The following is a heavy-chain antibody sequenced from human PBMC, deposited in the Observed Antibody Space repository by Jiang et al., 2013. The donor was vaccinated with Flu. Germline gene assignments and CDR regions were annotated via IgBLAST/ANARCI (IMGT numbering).Heavy chain of an antibody. Sequence: GAEVKKPGSSVKVSCKASGYIFRRYGITWVRQAPGQGLEWMGWISIYTGDTYYAQKFQGRVTMTTDTSTTTAYMELTSLRSDDTAKYYCARGQAWFDRWGQGTLVTVSS. J-gene: IGHJ5*02. CDR2: ISIYTGDT. CDR3: ARGQAWFDR. CDR1: GYIFRRYG. V-gene: IGHV1-18*01.